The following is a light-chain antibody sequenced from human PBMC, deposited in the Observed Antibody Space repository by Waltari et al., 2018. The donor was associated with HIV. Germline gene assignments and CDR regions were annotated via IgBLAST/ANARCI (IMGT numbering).Light chain of an antibody. J-gene: IGKJ2*01. V-gene: IGKV1-39*01. CDR3: QQSYGSSST. CDR1: QSIGTY. Sequence: DLQITQSPSSLSASVRDRVIITCRARQSIGTYLNWYQQKPGKAPQLLIYAASNLYSGVPSRFRGSGSGTHFTLTITSLQRDDFASYFCQQSYGSSSTFGQGTSLEIK. CDR2: AAS.